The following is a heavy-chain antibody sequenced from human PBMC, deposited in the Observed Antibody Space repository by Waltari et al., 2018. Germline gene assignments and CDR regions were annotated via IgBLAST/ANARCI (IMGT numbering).Heavy chain of an antibody. D-gene: IGHD4-17*01. V-gene: IGHV3-21*03. CDR2: TTNSNTYI. CDR1: GFPISSFG. CDR3: ARALTTPNDY. Sequence: EVQLVESGGGLVKPGGSLGLSCAASGFPISSFGMSWVRQAPGKGLEWVSSTTNSNTYIYYADSVKGRFTVSIDNAKNSLYLQMNSLRADDTAVYFCARALTTPNDYWGQGTLVTVSS. J-gene: IGHJ4*02.